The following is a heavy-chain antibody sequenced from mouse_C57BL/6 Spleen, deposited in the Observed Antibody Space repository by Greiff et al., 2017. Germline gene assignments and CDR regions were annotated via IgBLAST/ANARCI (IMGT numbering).Heavy chain of an antibody. V-gene: IGHV5-6*01. D-gene: IGHD1-1*01. Sequence: DVHLVESGGDLVKPGGSLKLSCAASGFTFSSYGMSWVRQTPDKRLEWVATISSGGSYTYYPDSVKGRFTISRDTAKNTLYLQMSSLTSEDTAMYYCARLYGSSYDWYFDVWGTGTTVTVSS. J-gene: IGHJ1*03. CDR1: GFTFSSYG. CDR2: ISSGGSYT. CDR3: ARLYGSSYDWYFDV.